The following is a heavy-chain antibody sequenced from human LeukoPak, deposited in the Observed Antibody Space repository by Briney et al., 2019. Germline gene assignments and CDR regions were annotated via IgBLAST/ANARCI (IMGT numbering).Heavy chain of an antibody. D-gene: IGHD6-13*01. V-gene: IGHV3-7*05. CDR1: GFTFSSYW. CDR3: ASLQVTAAPGMNFDS. Sequence: PGGSLRLSCAAAGFTFSSYWMTWVRRAPGKGLEWVANIKQDGSEKYYVDPVKGRFTISRDNAKNSLYLQMNSLRAEDTAVYYCASLQVTAAPGMNFDSWGQGTLVTVSS. J-gene: IGHJ4*02. CDR2: IKQDGSEK.